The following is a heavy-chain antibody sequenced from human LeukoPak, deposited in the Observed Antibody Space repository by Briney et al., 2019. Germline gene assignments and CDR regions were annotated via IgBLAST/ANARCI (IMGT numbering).Heavy chain of an antibody. J-gene: IGHJ5*02. CDR3: ASVDYSNYAANWFDP. D-gene: IGHD4-11*01. CDR2: IYYSGST. CDR1: GGSISNYY. V-gene: IGHV4-59*04. Sequence: PSETLSLTCTVSGGSISNYYWSWIRQPPGKGLEWIGYIYYSGSTYYNPSLKSRVTISVDTSKNQFSLKLSSVTAADTAVYYCASVDYSNYAANWFDPWGQGTLVTVSS.